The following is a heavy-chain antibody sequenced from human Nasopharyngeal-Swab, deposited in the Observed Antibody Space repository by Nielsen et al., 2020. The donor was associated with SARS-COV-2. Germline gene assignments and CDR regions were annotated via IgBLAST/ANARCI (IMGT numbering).Heavy chain of an antibody. V-gene: IGHV4-39*01. D-gene: IGHD3-22*01. CDR2: MSYSGVT. CDR3: ARHSRVTTVVVVTLFDF. CDR1: GGSIRDNNYY. J-gene: IGHJ4*02. Sequence: SETLSLTCSVPGGSIRDNNYYWSWIRQPPGKGLEWIGSMSYSGVTFYNPSLRNRVTLSVDTSKNLLSLKLDSVTAADTALYYCARHSRVTTVVVVTLFDFWGQGIQVTVSS.